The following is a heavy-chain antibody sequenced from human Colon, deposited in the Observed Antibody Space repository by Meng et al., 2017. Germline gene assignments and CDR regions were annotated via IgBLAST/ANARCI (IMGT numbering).Heavy chain of an antibody. CDR1: GYTFTSYD. CDR2: ISGSGGST. D-gene: IGHD1-26*01. Sequence: GQLVQSGAEVKKPGASVKVSCKASGYTFTSYDINWVRQAPGKGLEWVSAISGSGGSTYYADSVKGRFTISRDNSQNTLYLQMDSLRVEDTAVYYCARGATPTNFDSWGQGTLVTVSS. V-gene: IGHV3-23*04. CDR3: ARGATPTNFDS. J-gene: IGHJ4*02.